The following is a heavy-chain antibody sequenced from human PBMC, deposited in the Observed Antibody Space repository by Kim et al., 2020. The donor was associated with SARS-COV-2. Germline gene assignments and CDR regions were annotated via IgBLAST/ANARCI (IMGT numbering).Heavy chain of an antibody. CDR3: ARDFNPCDDSRWFDAFDI. CDR2: MRKDGGAA. D-gene: IGHD6-13*01. CDR1: GFALSNYW. Sequence: GGSLRLSCAASGFALSNYWMTWVRQAPGKGLEWVANMRKDGGAAHYADSVKGRFSISRDNIKNSLYLQMNSLRVEDTAVYYCARDFNPCDDSRWFDAFDIWGQGTGVTVSS. J-gene: IGHJ3*02. V-gene: IGHV3-7*01.